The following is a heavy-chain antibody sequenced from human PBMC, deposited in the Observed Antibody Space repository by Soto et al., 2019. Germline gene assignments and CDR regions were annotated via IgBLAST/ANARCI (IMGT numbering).Heavy chain of an antibody. V-gene: IGHV1-3*01. CDR2: INAGNGNT. J-gene: IGHJ4*02. CDR1: GYTFTSYA. CDR3: ARVVPRHPPQWLVDSYFDY. D-gene: IGHD6-19*01. Sequence: QVQLVQSGAEVKKPGASVKVSCKASGYTFTSYAMHWVRQAPGQRLEWMGWINAGNGNTKYSQKFQGRVTITRDTSASTAYMELSSLRSEDTAVYYCARVVPRHPPQWLVDSYFDYWGQGTLVTVSS.